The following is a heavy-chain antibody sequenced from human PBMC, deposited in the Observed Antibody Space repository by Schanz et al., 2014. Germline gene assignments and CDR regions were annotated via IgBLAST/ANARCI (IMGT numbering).Heavy chain of an antibody. J-gene: IGHJ3*02. D-gene: IGHD3-10*01. Sequence: EVQLLESGGGLVQPGGSLRLSCTASGFTFSSYSMNWVRQAPGKGPEWVSYIRSSSTPIYYADSVKGRFTISRDNSRDTLYLQMNSLRAEDTAVYYCAKGRFGELSAFDIWGQGTMVTVSS. V-gene: IGHV3-48*01. CDR1: GFTFSSYS. CDR2: IRSSSTPI. CDR3: AKGRFGELSAFDI.